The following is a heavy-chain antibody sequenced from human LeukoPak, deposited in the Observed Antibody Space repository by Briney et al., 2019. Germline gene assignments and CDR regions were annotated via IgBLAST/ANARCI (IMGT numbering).Heavy chain of an antibody. CDR3: ARGQGDDFWSGYYPFDP. CDR2: INHSGST. CDR1: GGSFSGYY. V-gene: IGHV4-34*01. D-gene: IGHD3-3*01. J-gene: IGHJ5*02. Sequence: TSETLSLTCAVYGGSFSGYYWSWIRQPPGKGLEWIGEINHSGSTNYNPSHKSRVTISVDTSKNQFSLKLSSVTAADTAVYYCARGQGDDFWSGYYPFDPWGQGTLVTVSS.